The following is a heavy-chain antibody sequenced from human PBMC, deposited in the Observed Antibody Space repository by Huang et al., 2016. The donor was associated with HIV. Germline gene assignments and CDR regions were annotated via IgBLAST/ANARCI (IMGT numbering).Heavy chain of an antibody. J-gene: IGHJ6*03. CDR2: IKSETDGGTT. Sequence: EVQLVESGGGLVKPGGSLRLSCAASGFTFSDVWMSWVRQAPGRGLELVGSIKSETDGGTTDYAALVKVRFIISRDDSKNTLYLQMNGLKTEDTGVYYCNTDFGPGQGGLAYYYMDVWGNGTTVTVSS. CDR1: GFTFSDVW. V-gene: IGHV3-15*01. D-gene: IGHD3-3*01. CDR3: NTDFGPGQGGLAYYYMDV.